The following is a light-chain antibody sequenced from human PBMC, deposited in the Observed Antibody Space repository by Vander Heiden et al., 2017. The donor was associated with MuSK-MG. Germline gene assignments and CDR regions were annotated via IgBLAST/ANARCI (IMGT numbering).Light chain of an antibody. Sequence: EVVMTQSPATLSVSPGERATLSCRASQSVSSNLAWYQQKPGQAPRLLIYGASTRATDNPDRFSGSGYGTEFTLTISSLQSEDFAVYYCQQYDNWPPLTFGGGTKVEIK. CDR1: QSVSSN. CDR2: GAS. CDR3: QQYDNWPPLT. V-gene: IGKV3-15*01. J-gene: IGKJ4*01.